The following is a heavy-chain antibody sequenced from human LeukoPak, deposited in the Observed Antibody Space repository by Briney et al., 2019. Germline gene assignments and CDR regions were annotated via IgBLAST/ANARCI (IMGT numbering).Heavy chain of an antibody. V-gene: IGHV3-48*03. CDR3: ARDNRGRTPEIGY. J-gene: IGHJ4*02. Sequence: GGSLRLSCAASGFTFSNYEMNWVRQAPGKGLEGVSYISSSGSTKYYADSVKGRFTISRDNAKNSLYLQMNSLRAEDTAVYYCARDNRGRTPEIGYWGQGTLVTVSS. CDR1: GFTFSNYE. D-gene: IGHD2-2*01. CDR2: ISSSGSTK.